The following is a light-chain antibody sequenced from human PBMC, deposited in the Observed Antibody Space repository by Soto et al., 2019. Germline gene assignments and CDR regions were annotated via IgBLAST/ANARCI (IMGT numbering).Light chain of an antibody. J-gene: IGKJ1*01. CDR2: WAS. Sequence: DIVMTQSPDSLAVSLGERATINCKSSQSALFNSNNKNYIAWYQQKPGQPPKLLIYWASTRESGVPDRFSGSGSGTDFTLTINSLQAEDVAVYYCQQYFTTPSWTFGLGTTVEIK. V-gene: IGKV4-1*01. CDR1: QSALFNSNNKNY. CDR3: QQYFTTPSWT.